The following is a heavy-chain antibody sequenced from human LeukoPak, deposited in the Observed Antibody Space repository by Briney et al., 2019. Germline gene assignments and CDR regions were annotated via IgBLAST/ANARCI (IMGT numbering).Heavy chain of an antibody. CDR3: ARGRGSSFPNWFDP. V-gene: IGHV3-21*01. CDR1: GFTFSSYS. CDR2: ISSSSSYI. D-gene: IGHD6-6*01. Sequence: GGSLRLSCAASGFTFSSYSMNWVRQAPGKGLEWVSSISSSSSYIYYADSVKGRFTISRDNAKNSLYLQMNSLRAEDTAVYYCARGRGSSFPNWFDPWGQGTLVTVSS. J-gene: IGHJ5*02.